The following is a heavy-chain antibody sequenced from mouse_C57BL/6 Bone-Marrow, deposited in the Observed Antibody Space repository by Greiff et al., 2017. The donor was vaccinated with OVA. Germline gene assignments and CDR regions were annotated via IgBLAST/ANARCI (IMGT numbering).Heavy chain of an antibody. CDR1: GFTFTDYY. J-gene: IGHJ3*01. D-gene: IGHD2-3*01. CDR3: ARYYDGYLALFAY. V-gene: IGHV7-3*01. Sequence: EVKLVESGGGLVQPGGSLSLSCAASGFTFTDYYMSWVRQPPGKALEWLGFIRHIANGYTTEYSASVKGRFTMSKDNSQSILYLQMKARISEDSATYYCARYYDGYLALFAYWGQGTLFTVSA. CDR2: IRHIANGYTT.